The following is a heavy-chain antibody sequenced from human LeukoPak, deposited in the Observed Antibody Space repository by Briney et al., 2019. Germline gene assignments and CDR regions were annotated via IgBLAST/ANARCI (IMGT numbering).Heavy chain of an antibody. V-gene: IGHV1-46*01. D-gene: IGHD3-22*01. Sequence: ASVKVSCKAFGYTFTSYYMHWVRQAPGQGLEWMGIINPSGGSTSYAQKFQGRVTMTRDMSTSTVYMELSSLRSEDTAVYYCARDEGYYDSVPWGQGTLVTVSS. CDR2: INPSGGST. CDR1: GYTFTSYY. J-gene: IGHJ5*02. CDR3: ARDEGYYDSVP.